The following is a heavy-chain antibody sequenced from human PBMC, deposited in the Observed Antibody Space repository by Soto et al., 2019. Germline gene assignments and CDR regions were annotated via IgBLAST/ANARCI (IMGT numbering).Heavy chain of an antibody. V-gene: IGHV1-18*04. D-gene: IGHD6-13*01. CDR3: ARDYGAAAGSTFDY. J-gene: IGHJ4*02. Sequence: ASVKVSCKASGYTFTGYYMHWVRQAPGQGLEWVGWINPNNGNTNYAQKLQGRVTMTTDTSTSTAYMELRSLRSDDTAVYYCARDYGAAAGSTFDYWGQGTLVTVSS. CDR1: GYTFTGYY. CDR2: INPNNGNT.